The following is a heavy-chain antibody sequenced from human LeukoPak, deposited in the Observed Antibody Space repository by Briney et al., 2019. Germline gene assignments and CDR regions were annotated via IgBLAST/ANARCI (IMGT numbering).Heavy chain of an antibody. CDR3: ARVKAAGAYDAFDI. V-gene: IGHV4-59*01. J-gene: IGHJ3*02. Sequence: SETLSLTCTVSGGSISSYYWSWIRQPPGKGLEWIGYIYYSGGTNYNPSLKSRVTISVDTSKNQFSLKLSSVTAADTAVYYCARVKAAGAYDAFDIWGQGTMVTVSS. CDR1: GGSISSYY. D-gene: IGHD6-13*01. CDR2: IYYSGGT.